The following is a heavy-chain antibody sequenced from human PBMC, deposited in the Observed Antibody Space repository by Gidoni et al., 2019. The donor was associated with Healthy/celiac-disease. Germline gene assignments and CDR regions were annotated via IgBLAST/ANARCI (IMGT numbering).Heavy chain of an antibody. D-gene: IGHD3-16*01. Sequence: EVQLLESGGGLVQPGGSLRLSCAASGFTFSSYAVSWVRQAPGKGLEWVSAISGSGGSTYYADSVKGRFTISRDNSKNTLYLQMNSLRAEDTAVYYCAKFGLNYYGMDVWGQGTTVTVSS. CDR3: AKFGLNYYGMDV. CDR2: ISGSGGST. V-gene: IGHV3-23*01. J-gene: IGHJ6*02. CDR1: GFTFSSYA.